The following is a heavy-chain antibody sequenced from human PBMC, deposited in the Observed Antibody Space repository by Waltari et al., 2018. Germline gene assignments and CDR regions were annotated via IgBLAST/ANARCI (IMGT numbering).Heavy chain of an antibody. CDR2: IYYSGST. Sequence: QLQLQESGPGLVKPSETLSLTCTVSGGSISSSSYYWGWIRQPPGKGLEWIGSIYYSGSTYYNPSLKSRVTISVDTSKNQFSLKLSSVTAADTAVYYCARAKDNYGDYVGYFDYWGQGTLVTVSS. V-gene: IGHV4-39*07. D-gene: IGHD4-17*01. CDR1: GGSISSSSYY. CDR3: ARAKDNYGDYVGYFDY. J-gene: IGHJ4*02.